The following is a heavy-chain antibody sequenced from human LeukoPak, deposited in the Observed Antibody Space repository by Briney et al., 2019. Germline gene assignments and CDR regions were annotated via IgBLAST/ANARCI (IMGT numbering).Heavy chain of an antibody. CDR2: IEYDGTKT. V-gene: IGHV3-30*02. CDR3: AKDVRDGYNYFDY. D-gene: IGHD5-24*01. J-gene: IGHJ4*02. Sequence: GGSLRLSCETSGFNFNFYGMHWVRQAPGKGLEWVAFIEYDGTKTFYTDSVKGRFSISRDNSKNTLFLQMDSLRAEDTAVHFCAKDVRDGYNYFDYWGQGTLVTVSS. CDR1: GFNFNFYG.